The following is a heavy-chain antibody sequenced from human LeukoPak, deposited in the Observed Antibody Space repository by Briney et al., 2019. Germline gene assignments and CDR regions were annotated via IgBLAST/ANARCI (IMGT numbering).Heavy chain of an antibody. J-gene: IGHJ4*02. CDR3: AKDPMVREATYDY. D-gene: IGHD3-10*01. Sequence: GGSLRLSCAASGFTFSTYNMHWVRQAPGKGLEWVSYISSSSTALYYADSVKGRFTISRDNAKNSLYLQMNSLRDEDAAVYYCAKDPMVREATYDYWGQGTLVTVCS. V-gene: IGHV3-48*02. CDR2: ISSSSTAL. CDR1: GFTFSTYN.